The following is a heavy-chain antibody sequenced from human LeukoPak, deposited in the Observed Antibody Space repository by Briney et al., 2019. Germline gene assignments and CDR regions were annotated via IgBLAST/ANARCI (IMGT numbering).Heavy chain of an antibody. CDR2: IRYDGSGK. CDR3: ARRAGAYSHPYDY. CDR1: GFTFSSYG. V-gene: IGHV3-30*02. Sequence: GGSLRLSCAASGFTFSSYGMHWVRQAPGKGLEWVAFIRYDGSGKYYGDSVKGRFTISRDISKNTLHLQMNSLRAEDTAVYYCARRAGAYSHPYDYWGQGTLVTVSS. D-gene: IGHD4/OR15-4a*01. J-gene: IGHJ4*02.